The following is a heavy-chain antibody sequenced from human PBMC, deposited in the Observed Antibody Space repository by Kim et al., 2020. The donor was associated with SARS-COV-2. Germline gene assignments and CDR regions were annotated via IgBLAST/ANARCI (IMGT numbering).Heavy chain of an antibody. CDR2: IRSKANSYAT. CDR3: TRFPGTTLAFWDAFD. J-gene: IGHJ3*02. D-gene: IGHD1-1*01. CDR1: GFIFSGSA. V-gene: IGHV3-73*01. Sequence: GGSLRLSCAASGFIFSGSAMHWVRQASGKGLEWVGRIRSKANSYATAYAASVKGRFTISRDDSKTTAYLQMNSLKTEYTAVYYCTRFPGTTLAFWDAFD.